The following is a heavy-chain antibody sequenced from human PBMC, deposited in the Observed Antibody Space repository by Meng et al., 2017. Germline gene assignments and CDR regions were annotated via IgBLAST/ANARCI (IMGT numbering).Heavy chain of an antibody. CDR1: GYTFTSYY. CDR2: INPSGGST. Sequence: ASVKVSCKASGYTFTSYYMHWVRQAPGQGLEWMGIINPSGGSTSYAQKFQGRVAMTRDTSTSTVYMELSSLRSEDTAVYYCARDPGEGYYDSSGYYGNWFDPWGQGTLVTVSS. V-gene: IGHV1-46*01. D-gene: IGHD3-22*01. CDR3: ARDPGEGYYDSSGYYGNWFDP. J-gene: IGHJ5*02.